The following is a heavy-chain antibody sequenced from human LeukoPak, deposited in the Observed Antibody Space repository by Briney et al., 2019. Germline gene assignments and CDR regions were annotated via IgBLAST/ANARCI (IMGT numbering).Heavy chain of an antibody. D-gene: IGHD2-21*01. J-gene: IGHJ2*01. V-gene: IGHV4-4*07. Sequence: SETLSLTCTVSGGSISSYYWSWIRQPAGKGLEWIGRIYTSGSTNYNPSLKSRVTMSVDTSKNQFSLKLSSVTAADTAVYYCARVGQGEGYCGGDCFTSISVWYFDLWGRGTLVTVSS. CDR1: GGSISSYY. CDR2: IYTSGST. CDR3: ARVGQGEGYCGGDCFTSISVWYFDL.